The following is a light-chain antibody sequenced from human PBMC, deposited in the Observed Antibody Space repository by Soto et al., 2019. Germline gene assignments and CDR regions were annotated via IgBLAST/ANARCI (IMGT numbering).Light chain of an antibody. CDR1: QTVTSNY. J-gene: IGKJ2*01. CDR2: GAS. Sequence: EIVLTQSPGTLSLYPGERATLSCRASQTVTSNYLAWYQQKPGQAPRLLIYGASSRATGIPDRFSGSGSGTDFTLTISRLEPEDFAVFYCQQYGNSPYTFGQGTKLDIK. CDR3: QQYGNSPYT. V-gene: IGKV3-20*01.